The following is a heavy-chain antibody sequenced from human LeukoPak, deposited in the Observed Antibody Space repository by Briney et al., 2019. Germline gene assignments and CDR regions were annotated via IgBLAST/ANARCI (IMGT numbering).Heavy chain of an antibody. CDR1: GFTFSSYA. Sequence: GGSLRLSCAASGFTFSSYAMSWVRQAPGMGLEWVSAISGSGGSTYYADSVKGRFTISRDNSKNTLYLQMNSLRAEDTAVYYCAKDGSVVVPARHDYWGQGTLVTVSS. CDR2: ISGSGGST. V-gene: IGHV3-23*01. CDR3: AKDGSVVVPARHDY. D-gene: IGHD2-2*01. J-gene: IGHJ4*02.